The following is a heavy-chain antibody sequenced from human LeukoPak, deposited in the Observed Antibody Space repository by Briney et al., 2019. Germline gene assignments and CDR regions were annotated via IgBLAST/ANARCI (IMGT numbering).Heavy chain of an antibody. Sequence: GGSLRLSCVASGITFNNYAMSWVRQGPGMGLEWVSSISGAGGSTYYADSVKGRFTISRDNSKKTLYLEMSSLRAEDAAVYYCAINYSLDYWGQGTLVTVSS. CDR1: GITFNNYA. V-gene: IGHV3-23*01. J-gene: IGHJ4*02. D-gene: IGHD2-21*01. CDR2: ISGAGGST. CDR3: AINYSLDY.